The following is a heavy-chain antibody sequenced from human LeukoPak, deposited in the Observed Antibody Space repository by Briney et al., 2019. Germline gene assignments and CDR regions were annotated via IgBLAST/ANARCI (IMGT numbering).Heavy chain of an antibody. J-gene: IGHJ6*02. Sequence: GGSLRLSCAASGFTSSGSAMHWVRQASGKGLEWVGRIRSKANSYATAYAASVKGRFTISRDDSKNTAYLQMNSLKTEDTAVYYCKTIATPDYYYGMDVWGQGTTVTVSS. CDR1: GFTSSGSA. CDR2: IRSKANSYAT. V-gene: IGHV3-73*01. D-gene: IGHD1-26*01. CDR3: KTIATPDYYYGMDV.